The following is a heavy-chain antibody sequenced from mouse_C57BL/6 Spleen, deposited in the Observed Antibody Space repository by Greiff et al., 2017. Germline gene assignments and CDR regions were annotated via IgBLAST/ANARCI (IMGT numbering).Heavy chain of an antibody. CDR3: ARDYYGSSYWDFDV. J-gene: IGHJ1*03. Sequence: QVQLQQPGAELVKPGASVKLSCKASGYTFTSYWMHWVKQRPGQGLEWIGMIHPNSGSTNYNEKFKSKATLTVDKSSSTAYMQLSSLTYEDSAVYYGARDYYGSSYWDFDVWGTGTTVTVSS. CDR1: GYTFTSYW. CDR2: IHPNSGST. V-gene: IGHV1-64*01. D-gene: IGHD1-1*01.